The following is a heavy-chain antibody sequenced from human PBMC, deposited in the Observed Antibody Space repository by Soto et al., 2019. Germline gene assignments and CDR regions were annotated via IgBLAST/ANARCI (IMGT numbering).Heavy chain of an antibody. CDR3: ASRSTTVVTPGLHYGTDV. Sequence: SETLSLTCAVYGGSFSGYYWSWIGQPPGKGLEWIGEINHSGSTNYNPSLKSRVTISVDTSKNQFSLKLSSVTAADTAVYYCASRSTTVVTPGLHYGTDVWGQGTTVTVSS. CDR2: INHSGST. J-gene: IGHJ6*02. V-gene: IGHV4-34*01. CDR1: GGSFSGYY. D-gene: IGHD4-17*01.